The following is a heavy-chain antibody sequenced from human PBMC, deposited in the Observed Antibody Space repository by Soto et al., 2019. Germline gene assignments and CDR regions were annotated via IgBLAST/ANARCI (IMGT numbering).Heavy chain of an antibody. CDR1: GGSVSSGSYY. CDR2: IYYSGST. D-gene: IGHD4-17*01. CDR3: ARGFDYGGTQFQH. Sequence: SETLSLTCTVSGGSVSSGSYYWSWIRQPPGKGLEWIGYIYYSGSTNYNPSLKSRVTISVDTSKNQFSLKLSSVTAADTAVYYCARGFDYGGTQFQHWGQGTLVTVSS. V-gene: IGHV4-61*01. J-gene: IGHJ1*01.